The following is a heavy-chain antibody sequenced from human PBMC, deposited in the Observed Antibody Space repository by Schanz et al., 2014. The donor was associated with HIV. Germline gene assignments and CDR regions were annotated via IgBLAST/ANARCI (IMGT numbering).Heavy chain of an antibody. CDR2: ISRTGGST. V-gene: IGHV3-23*04. J-gene: IGHJ4*02. CDR3: AKDQGDITGTPFDY. CDR1: GFAFSDYA. Sequence: EVQLVESGGGLAQPGGSQRLSCAASGFAFSDYAMSWVRQAPGKGLEWVSSISRTGGSTYYADSVKGRFTISRDNSKNTLFLQMNSLRAEDTAMYYCAKDQGDITGTPFDYWGQGTLVTVSS. D-gene: IGHD1-20*01.